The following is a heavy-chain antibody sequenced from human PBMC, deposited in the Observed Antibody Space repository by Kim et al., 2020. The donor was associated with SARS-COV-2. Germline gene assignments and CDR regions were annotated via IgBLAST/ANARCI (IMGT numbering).Heavy chain of an antibody. V-gene: IGHV3-53*01. Sequence: GGSLRLSCAASGFTVSSYYMRWVRQAPGKGLEWVSFIYSSGTTNYADSVKGRFAISRDNSKNTLYLQMNSLRPEDTAVDYCARWDQYDYQYWGQGTLVTVSS. J-gene: IGHJ1*01. CDR2: IYSSGTT. CDR3: ARWDQYDYQY. D-gene: IGHD3-10*01. CDR1: GFTVSSYY.